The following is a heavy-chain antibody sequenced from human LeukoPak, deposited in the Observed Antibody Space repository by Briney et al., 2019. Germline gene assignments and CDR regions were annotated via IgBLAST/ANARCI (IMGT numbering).Heavy chain of an antibody. V-gene: IGHV3-7*03. J-gene: IGHJ3*02. Sequence: LPGGSLRLSCAASGFTFSDYWMTWVRQAPGKGLEWVANINEEGSQKYYVDPVKGRFTLSRDNAWNSLSLQMNSLRAEDTAAYYCATEPRWELYSFDIWGQGTMVTVSS. CDR3: ATEPRWELYSFDI. CDR2: INEEGSQK. CDR1: GFTFSDYW. D-gene: IGHD1-7*01.